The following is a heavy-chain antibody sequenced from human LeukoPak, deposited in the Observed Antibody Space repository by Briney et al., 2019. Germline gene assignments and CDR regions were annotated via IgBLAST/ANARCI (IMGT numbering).Heavy chain of an antibody. D-gene: IGHD1-26*01. CDR3: CATRVGASLGAFDI. V-gene: IGHV1-24*01. J-gene: IGHJ3*02. CDR2: FDPEDGET. CDR1: GCTLTELS. Sequence: ASVKVSCKVSGCTLTELSMHWVRQAPGKGLEWMGGFDPEDGETIYAQKFQGRVTMTEDTSTDTAYMELSSLRSEDTAVYYCCATRVGASLGAFDIWGQGTMVTVSS.